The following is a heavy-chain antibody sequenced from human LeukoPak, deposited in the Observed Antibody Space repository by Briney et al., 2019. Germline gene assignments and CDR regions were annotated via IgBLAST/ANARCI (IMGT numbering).Heavy chain of an antibody. J-gene: IGHJ4*02. D-gene: IGHD3-3*01. V-gene: IGHV3-21*01. Sequence: GGSLRLSCATFGFTFRNYGMAWVRQAPGKGLEWVSSIHSTDDKTYYAESVKGRFTISRDNAKNSLYLQMNSLRAEDTAVYYCVRVLITIFGVVGSIDCWGEGTLVTVSS. CDR3: VRVLITIFGVVGSIDC. CDR1: GFTFRNYG. CDR2: IHSTDDKT.